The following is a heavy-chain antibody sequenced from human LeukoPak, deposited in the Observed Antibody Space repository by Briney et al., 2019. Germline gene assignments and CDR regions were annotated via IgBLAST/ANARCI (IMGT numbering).Heavy chain of an antibody. CDR3: ARESGIVGAPGPFDI. D-gene: IGHD1-26*01. Sequence: PSETLSLTCTVSGGSISSYYWSWIRQPPGKGLEWIGYIYYSGSTNYNPSLKSRVTISVDTPKNQFSLKLSSVTAADTAVYYCARESGIVGAPGPFDIWGQGTMVTVSS. CDR1: GGSISSYY. J-gene: IGHJ3*02. V-gene: IGHV4-59*01. CDR2: IYYSGST.